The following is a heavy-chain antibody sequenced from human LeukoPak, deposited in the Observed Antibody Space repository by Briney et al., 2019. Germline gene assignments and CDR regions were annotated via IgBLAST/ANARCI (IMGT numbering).Heavy chain of an antibody. D-gene: IGHD3-9*01. CDR2: IYYSGST. V-gene: IGHV4-31*03. CDR3: ARGRNGLRYFDWLGKGYWFDP. Sequence: PSETLSLTCTVSGGSISSGGYYWSWIRQHPGKGLEWIGYIYYSGSTYYNPSLKSRVTISVDTSKNQFSLKLSSVTAADTAVYYCARGRNGLRYFDWLGKGYWFDPWGQGTLVTVSS. CDR1: GGSISSGGYY. J-gene: IGHJ5*02.